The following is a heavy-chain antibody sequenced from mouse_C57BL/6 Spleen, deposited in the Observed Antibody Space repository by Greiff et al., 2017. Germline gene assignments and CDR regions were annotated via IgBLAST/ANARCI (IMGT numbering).Heavy chain of an antibody. CDR3: ARSDTTVPLDY. Sequence: QVQLQQPGAELVKPGASVKLSCKASGYTFTSYWMQWVKQRPGQGLEWIGEIDPSDSYTNYNQKFKGKATLTVDTSSSTAYMQLSSLTSEVSAVYYCARSDTTVPLDYWGQGTTLTVSS. J-gene: IGHJ2*01. CDR2: IDPSDSYT. D-gene: IGHD1-1*01. V-gene: IGHV1-50*01. CDR1: GYTFTSYW.